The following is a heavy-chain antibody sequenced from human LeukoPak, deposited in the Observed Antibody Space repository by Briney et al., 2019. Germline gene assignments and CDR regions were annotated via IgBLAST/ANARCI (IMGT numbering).Heavy chain of an antibody. CDR3: VRDYGGTSGYFDF. Sequence: GGSRRLSCTGSGFLFSSYTMNWVRQAPGRGLDWVSSISGKGTYIYDADSVKGRFTISRDNAKNSLYLEMNSLRVEDTAIYYCVRDYGGTSGYFDFWGQGALVTVSS. CDR1: GFLFSSYT. J-gene: IGHJ4*02. V-gene: IGHV3-21*01. D-gene: IGHD4-23*01. CDR2: ISGKGTYI.